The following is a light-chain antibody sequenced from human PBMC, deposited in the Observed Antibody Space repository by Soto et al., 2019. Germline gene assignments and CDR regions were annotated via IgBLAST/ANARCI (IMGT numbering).Light chain of an antibody. V-gene: IGLV2-18*02. CDR3: TSYTRSNTFV. Sequence: QSALTQPPSVSGSPGQSVTISCTGTSSDVGSYDRVSWYQQPPGTAPKLMIYEVSNRPSGVPDRFSGSKSGNTASLTISGLQAEDEAEYYCTSYTRSNTFVFGTGTKVTVL. J-gene: IGLJ1*01. CDR1: SSDVGSYDR. CDR2: EVS.